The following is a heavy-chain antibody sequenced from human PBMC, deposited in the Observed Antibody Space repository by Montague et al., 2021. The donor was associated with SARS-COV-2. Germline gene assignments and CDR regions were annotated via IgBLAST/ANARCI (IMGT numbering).Heavy chain of an antibody. CDR3: ARHPLGYCSSTSCYVG. Sequence: SETLSLTCTVSGGSISSSSYCWGWIRQPPGKGLEWTGSIYYSGSTYYSPSLKSRVTISVDTSKNQFSLKLSSVTAADTAAYYCARHPLGYCSSTSCYVGWGQGTLVTVSS. D-gene: IGHD2-2*01. CDR1: GGSISSSSYC. V-gene: IGHV4-39*01. J-gene: IGHJ4*02. CDR2: IYYSGST.